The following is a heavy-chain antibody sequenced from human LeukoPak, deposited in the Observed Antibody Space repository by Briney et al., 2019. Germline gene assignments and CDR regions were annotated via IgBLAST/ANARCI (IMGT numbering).Heavy chain of an antibody. CDR1: GFTFSSYA. CDR3: ARETMGLLAGRFDY. J-gene: IGHJ4*02. Sequence: GGSLRLSCAASGFTFSSYAMSWVRQAPGKGLEWVSSISSSSSYIYYADSVKGRFTISRDNAKNSLYLQMNSLRAEDTAVYYCARETMGLLAGRFDYWGQGTLVTVSS. V-gene: IGHV3-21*01. D-gene: IGHD6-19*01. CDR2: ISSSSSYI.